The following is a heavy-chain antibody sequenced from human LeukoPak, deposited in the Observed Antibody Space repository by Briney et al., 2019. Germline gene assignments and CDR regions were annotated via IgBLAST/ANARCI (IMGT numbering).Heavy chain of an antibody. CDR3: ARHLYSSSFVYCFDF. CDR2: IYYSGST. Sequence: SETLSLTCTVSGGSISSSSYYWGWIRQPPGKGLEWIGSIYYSGSTYYNPSLKSRVTISVDTSKNQFSLKLTSVAAADTAVYCCARHLYSSSFVYCFDFWGQGTLVTVSS. CDR1: GGSISSSSYY. J-gene: IGHJ4*02. V-gene: IGHV4-39*01. D-gene: IGHD6-13*01.